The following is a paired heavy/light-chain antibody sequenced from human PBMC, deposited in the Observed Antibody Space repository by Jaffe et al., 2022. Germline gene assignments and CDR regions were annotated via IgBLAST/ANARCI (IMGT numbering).Light chain of an antibody. V-gene: IGLV2-18*02. CDR1: SRDVGSYNR. CDR3: SSYTSSTTFRV. CDR2: EVY. J-gene: IGLJ3*02. Sequence: QSALTQPPSVSGSPGQSVTISCTGTSRDVGSYNRVSWYQQTPGTAPKLMIYEVYNRPSGVPDRFSGSKSGNTASLTISGLQAEDEADYYCSSYTSSTTFRVFGGGTKLTVL.
Heavy chain of an antibody. J-gene: IGHJ4*02. CDR2: INQDGSEK. D-gene: IGHD3-3*01. V-gene: IGHV3-7*01. CDR3: ARDRNDFWSGYWDY. CDR1: GFTFSSRC. Sequence: EVQLVESGGGLVQPGGSLRLSCAASGFTFSSRCMSWVRQAPGKGLEWVANINQDGSEKYYVGSVKGRFSISRDDDKQSVYLQMNSLRAEDTAVYFCARDRNDFWSGYWDYWGQGSLVSVSS.